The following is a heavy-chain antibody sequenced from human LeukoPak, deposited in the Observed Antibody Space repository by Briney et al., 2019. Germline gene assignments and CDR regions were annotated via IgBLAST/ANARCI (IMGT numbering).Heavy chain of an antibody. CDR2: IYYSGST. CDR1: GGSISSYY. Sequence: PSETLSLTCTVSGGSISSYYWSWIRQPPGKGLEWIGYIYYSGSTNYNPSLKSRVTISVDTSKNQFSLKLSFVTAADTAVYYCARHSSSGYDSSGYYYGYWGQGTLVTVSS. J-gene: IGHJ4*02. V-gene: IGHV4-59*08. CDR3: ARHSSSGYDSSGYYYGY. D-gene: IGHD3-22*01.